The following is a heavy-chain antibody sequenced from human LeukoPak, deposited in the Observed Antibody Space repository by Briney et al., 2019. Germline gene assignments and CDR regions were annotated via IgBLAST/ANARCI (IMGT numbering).Heavy chain of an antibody. CDR2: IYYSGST. D-gene: IGHD3-10*01. Sequence: PSETLSLTCTVSGGSISSSSYYWGWIRQPPGKGLEWIGSIYYSGSTYYNPSLKSRVIIMIDTPKNHFSLTLSSVTAADTAVYYCARSDGYGLVGIWGQGTMVTVSS. V-gene: IGHV4-39*07. J-gene: IGHJ3*02. CDR1: GGSISSSSYY. CDR3: ARSDGYGLVGI.